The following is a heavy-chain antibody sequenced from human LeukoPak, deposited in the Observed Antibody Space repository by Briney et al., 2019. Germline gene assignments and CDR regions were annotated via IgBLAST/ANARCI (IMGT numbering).Heavy chain of an antibody. V-gene: IGHV4-38-2*02. Sequence: SETLSLTCTVSGYSISSGYYWGWIRQPPGKGLEWIGSIYHSGSTYYNPSLKSRVTISVDTSKNQFSLKLSSVTAADTAVYYCARGAMSLASAADGVGYWGQGTLVTVSS. CDR3: ARGAMSLASAADGVGY. D-gene: IGHD3-16*01. J-gene: IGHJ4*02. CDR2: IYHSGST. CDR1: GYSISSGYY.